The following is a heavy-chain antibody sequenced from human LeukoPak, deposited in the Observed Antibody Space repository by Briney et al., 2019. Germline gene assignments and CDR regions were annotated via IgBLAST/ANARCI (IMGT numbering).Heavy chain of an antibody. CDR2: ISGSGGST. J-gene: IGHJ4*02. Sequence: GGSLRLSCAASGFTFSSYALSWVRQAPGKGLEWVSAISGSGGSTYYADSVKGRFTISRDNSKNTLYLQMNSLRAEDTAVYYCAKGPGEYWLRPVYYFDYWGQGTLVTVSS. V-gene: IGHV3-23*01. D-gene: IGHD3-22*01. CDR3: AKGPGEYWLRPVYYFDY. CDR1: GFTFSSYA.